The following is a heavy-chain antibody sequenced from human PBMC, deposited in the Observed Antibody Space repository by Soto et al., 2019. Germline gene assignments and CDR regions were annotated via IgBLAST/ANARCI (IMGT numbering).Heavy chain of an antibody. Sequence: SETLSLTCAVYGGSFSGYYWSWIRQPPGKGLEWIGEINHSGSTNYNPALKSRVTISVDTSKNQFSLKLSSVTAADTAVYYCASQTDLWLGELFSHYYYGMDVWGQGTTVTVSS. D-gene: IGHD3-10*01. V-gene: IGHV4-34*01. CDR1: GGSFSGYY. J-gene: IGHJ6*02. CDR2: INHSGST. CDR3: ASQTDLWLGELFSHYYYGMDV.